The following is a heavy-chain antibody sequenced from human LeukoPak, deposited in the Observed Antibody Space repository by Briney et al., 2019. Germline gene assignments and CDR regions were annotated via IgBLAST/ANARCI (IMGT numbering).Heavy chain of an antibody. Sequence: PGGSLRLSCAASGLTFSSYGMHWVRQAPGKGLEWVAVISYDGSNKYYADSVKGRFTISRDNSKNTLYLQMNSLRAEDTAVYYCAKTKTGSYYNILDYWGQGTLVTVSS. D-gene: IGHD3-10*01. CDR2: ISYDGSNK. CDR1: GLTFSSYG. J-gene: IGHJ4*02. CDR3: AKTKTGSYYNILDY. V-gene: IGHV3-30*18.